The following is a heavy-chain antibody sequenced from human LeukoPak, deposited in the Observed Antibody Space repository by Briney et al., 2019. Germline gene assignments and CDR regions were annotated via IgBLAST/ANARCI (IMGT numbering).Heavy chain of an antibody. CDR1: GYTFTGYY. D-gene: IGHD6-19*01. CDR3: ARGTGGSRSIAVAGRGYFQH. CDR2: INPNSGGT. J-gene: IGHJ1*01. Sequence: ASVKVSCKASGYTFTGYYMHWVRQAPGQGLEWMGWINPNSGGTNYAQKFQGRVTMTRDTSISTAYMELSRRRSDDTAVYYCARGTGGSRSIAVAGRGYFQHWGQGTLVTVSS. V-gene: IGHV1-2*02.